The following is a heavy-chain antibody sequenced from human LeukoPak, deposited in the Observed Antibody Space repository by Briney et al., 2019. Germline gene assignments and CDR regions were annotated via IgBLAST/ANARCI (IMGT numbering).Heavy chain of an antibody. CDR3: AKSDCGGDCHLLDY. Sequence: GGSLRLSCTTSGFTFSTYAMSWVRQAPGKGLEWVSHFGGSGGTIYYADSVKGRFTISRDNSKNTLYLQMNSLRAEDTAVYYCAKSDCGGDCHLLDYWGQGTLVTVSS. CDR1: GFTFSTYA. J-gene: IGHJ4*02. CDR2: FGGSGGTI. D-gene: IGHD2-21*02. V-gene: IGHV3-23*01.